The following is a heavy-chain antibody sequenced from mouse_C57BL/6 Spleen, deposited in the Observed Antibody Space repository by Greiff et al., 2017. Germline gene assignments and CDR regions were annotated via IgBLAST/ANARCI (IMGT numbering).Heavy chain of an antibody. CDR3: ARKDYYSPYYYAMDY. V-gene: IGHV1-69*01. D-gene: IGHD2-12*01. CDR2: IDPSDSYT. CDR1: GYTFTSYW. Sequence: QVQLQQPGAELVMPGASVKLSCKASGYTFTSYWMHWVKQRPGQGLEWIGEIDPSDSYTNSNPKFKGKSTLTVDKSSSTAYMQLSSLTSEDSAVYYCARKDYYSPYYYAMDYWGQGTSVTVSS. J-gene: IGHJ4*01.